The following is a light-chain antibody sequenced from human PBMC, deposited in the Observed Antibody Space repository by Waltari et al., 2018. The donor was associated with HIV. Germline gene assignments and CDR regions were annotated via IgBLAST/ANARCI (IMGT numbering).Light chain of an antibody. CDR1: SSDVGGYNY. CDR3: SSYAGSNNVV. V-gene: IGLV2-8*01. CDR2: GVN. J-gene: IGLJ2*01. Sequence: QSALTQPPSASGSPGQSVTISCTGTSSDVGGYNYVSWYQQHPGKAPKLMIYGVNKRPPGVPDRFSGSKSGNTASLTVSGLQAEDEAEYYCSSYAGSNNVVFGGGTKLTGL.